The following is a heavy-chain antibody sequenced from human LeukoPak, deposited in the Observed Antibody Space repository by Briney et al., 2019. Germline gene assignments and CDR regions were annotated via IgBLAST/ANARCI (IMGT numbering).Heavy chain of an antibody. D-gene: IGHD6-19*01. Sequence: ASVKVSCKASGYTFTAYGILWVRQAPGQGLEWMGWISPYNGDTKYAQKVQGRVTMTTDTSTSTASMELRSLKSDDTALYFCAVRTGYSSAWPFDYWGQEPWSPSPQ. CDR2: ISPYNGDT. CDR1: GYTFTAYG. V-gene: IGHV1-18*01. CDR3: AVRTGYSSAWPFDY. J-gene: IGHJ4*01.